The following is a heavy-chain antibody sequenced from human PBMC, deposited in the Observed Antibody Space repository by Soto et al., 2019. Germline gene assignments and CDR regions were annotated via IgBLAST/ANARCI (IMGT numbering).Heavy chain of an antibody. D-gene: IGHD1-26*01. J-gene: IGHJ4*02. CDR1: GGSISSSSHY. V-gene: IGHV4-39*01. CDR2: IYYSGNT. CDR3: ARRGELGATTVDY. Sequence: QLQLQESGPGLVKPSETLSLTCTVSGGSISSSSHYWGWIRQPPGKGLEWIGSIYYSGNTSYNPSLKTRVPISVDTSNNQFSLKLSSVTAADTAVYYCARRGELGATTVDYWGQGTLVTVSS.